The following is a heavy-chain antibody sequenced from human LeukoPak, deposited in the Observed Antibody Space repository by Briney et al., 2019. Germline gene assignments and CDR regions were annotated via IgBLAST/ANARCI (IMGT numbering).Heavy chain of an antibody. D-gene: IGHD2-15*01. V-gene: IGHV4-4*02. CDR2: IYHRRST. Sequence: SETLSLTCAVSGGSISSSNWWSWVRQPPGKGLEWIGEIYHRRSTNYNPSLKSRVTISVDKSKNQFSLKLSSVTAADTAVYYCARTYCRGGSCHFDYWGQGTLVTVFS. CDR1: GGSISSSNW. J-gene: IGHJ4*02. CDR3: ARTYCRGGSCHFDY.